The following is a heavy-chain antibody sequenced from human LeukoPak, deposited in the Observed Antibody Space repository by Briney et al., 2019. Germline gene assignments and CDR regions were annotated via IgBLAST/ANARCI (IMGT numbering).Heavy chain of an antibody. J-gene: IGHJ4*02. V-gene: IGHV1-2*02. CDR1: GYTFTGYY. CDR2: INPNSGGT. CDR3: ARDLGYCSGGSCRDY. Sequence: ASVKVSCKASGYTFTGYYMHWVRQAPGQGLEWMGWINPNSGGTNCAQKFQGRVTMTRDTSISTAYMELSRLRSDDTAVYYCARDLGYCSGGSCRDYWGQGTLVTVSS. D-gene: IGHD2-15*01.